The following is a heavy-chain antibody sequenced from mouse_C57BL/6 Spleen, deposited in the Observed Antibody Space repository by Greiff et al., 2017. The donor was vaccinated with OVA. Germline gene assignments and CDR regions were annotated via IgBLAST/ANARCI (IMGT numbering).Heavy chain of an antibody. CDR2: IRSKSNNYAT. D-gene: IGHD2-4*01. J-gene: IGHJ2*01. V-gene: IGHV10-1*01. CDR3: VKHGIYYDYGETFFDY. Sequence: EVMLVESGGGLVQPKGSLKLSCAASGFSFNTYAMNWVRQAPGKGLEWVARIRSKSNNYATYYADSVKDRFTISRDDSESMLYLQMINLKTANTAMYYCVKHGIYYDYGETFFDYWGQGTTLTVSS. CDR1: GFSFNTYA.